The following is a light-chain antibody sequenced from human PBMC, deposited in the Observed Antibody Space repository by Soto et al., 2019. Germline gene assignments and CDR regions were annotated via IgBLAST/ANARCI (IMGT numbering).Light chain of an antibody. CDR3: QKYNGAPFT. J-gene: IGKJ3*01. CDR1: QGIANY. V-gene: IGKV1-27*01. CDR2: AAS. Sequence: DIQMTQSPSSLSASVGDRVTITCRASQGIANYLAWYQQKPGKVPKLLIYAASTLEPGVPSRFIGSGFGTDCTLSISSLQPEDFATYYCQKYNGAPFTFGPGTKVDIK.